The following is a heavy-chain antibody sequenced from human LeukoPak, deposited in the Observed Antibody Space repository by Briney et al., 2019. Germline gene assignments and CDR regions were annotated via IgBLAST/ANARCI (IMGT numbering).Heavy chain of an antibody. J-gene: IGHJ4*02. D-gene: IGHD6-19*01. V-gene: IGHV3-66*01. Sequence: GGSLRLSCAASGVTVSSNYMSWVRQAPGKGLEWVSVIYSGGSTYYADSVKGRFTISRDNSKNTLYLQMNSLRAEDTAVYYCARGGSGWYPLNYWGQGTLVTVSS. CDR2: IYSGGST. CDR3: ARGGSGWYPLNY. CDR1: GVTVSSNY.